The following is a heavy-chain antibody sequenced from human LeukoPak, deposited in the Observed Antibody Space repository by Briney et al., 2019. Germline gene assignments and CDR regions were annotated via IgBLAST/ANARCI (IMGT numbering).Heavy chain of an antibody. CDR1: GFTFSSYE. CDR3: ARDGEYSSSSGVYYYYMDV. CDR2: ISSSGSTI. J-gene: IGHJ6*03. Sequence: QPGGSLRLSCAASGFTFSSYEMNWVRQAPGKGLEWVSYISSSGSTIYYADSMKGRFTISRDNAKNSLYLQMNSLRAEDTAVYYCARDGEYSSSSGVYYYYMDVWGKGTTVTVSS. D-gene: IGHD6-6*01. V-gene: IGHV3-48*03.